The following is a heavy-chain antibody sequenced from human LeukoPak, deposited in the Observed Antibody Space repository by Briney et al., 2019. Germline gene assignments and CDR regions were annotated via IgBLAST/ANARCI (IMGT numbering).Heavy chain of an antibody. CDR2: IKDDGSEK. J-gene: IGHJ4*02. CDR1: GLNFRKSW. Sequence: GGSLRLSCAASGLNFRKSWMTWVRQAPGRGLEWVANIKDDGSEKYYVDSVKGRLTISRDNAKNSLYLQMNSLGAEDTAVYYCSNWGDTWGLDFWGQGILVSVSS. V-gene: IGHV3-7*01. D-gene: IGHD7-27*01. CDR3: SNWGDTWGLDF.